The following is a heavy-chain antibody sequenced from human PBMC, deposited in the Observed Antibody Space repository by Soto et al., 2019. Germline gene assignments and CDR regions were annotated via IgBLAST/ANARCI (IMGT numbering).Heavy chain of an antibody. CDR3: ASDVXFPAVAGNPAHYYGMDV. V-gene: IGHV1-69*06. Sequence: SVKVSCKVSGGTFSSYAISWVRQAPGQGLEWMGGIIPIFGTANYAQKFQGRVTITADKSMSTAYMELSSLRPEDTAVYYCASDVXFPAVAGNPAHYYGMDVWGQGTTVTVSS. J-gene: IGHJ6*02. D-gene: IGHD6-19*01. CDR1: GGTFSSYA. CDR2: IIPIFGTA.